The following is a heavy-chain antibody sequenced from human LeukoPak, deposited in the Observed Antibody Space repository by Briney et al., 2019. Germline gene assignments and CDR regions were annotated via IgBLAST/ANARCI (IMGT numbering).Heavy chain of an antibody. CDR1: GGSISYYY. CDR3: ARDRYQLPIRSDFDY. D-gene: IGHD2-2*01. Sequence: PSETLSLTCTVPGGSISYYYWNWMRQPPGKGLEWIGYIYYSGSTRYNPSLKSRVTISVDTSKNQFSLKLSSVTAADTAVYYCARDRYQLPIRSDFDYWGQGTLVTVSS. CDR2: IYYSGST. J-gene: IGHJ4*02. V-gene: IGHV4-59*12.